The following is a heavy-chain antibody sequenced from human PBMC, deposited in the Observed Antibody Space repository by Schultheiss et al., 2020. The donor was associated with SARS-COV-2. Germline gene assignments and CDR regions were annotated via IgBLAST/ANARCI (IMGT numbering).Heavy chain of an antibody. V-gene: IGHV3-30*04. Sequence: GESLKISCAASGFTFDDYAMHWVRQAPGKGLEWVAVISYDGSNKYYADSVKGRFTISRDNSKNTLYLQMNSLRAEDTAVYYCARDQRSDYGDYVDGVGGGVDIWGQGTMVTVSS. D-gene: IGHD4-17*01. CDR2: ISYDGSNK. J-gene: IGHJ3*02. CDR3: ARDQRSDYGDYVDGVGGGVDI. CDR1: GFTFDDYA.